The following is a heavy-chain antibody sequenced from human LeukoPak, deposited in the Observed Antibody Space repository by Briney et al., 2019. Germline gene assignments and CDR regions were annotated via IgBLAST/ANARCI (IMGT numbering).Heavy chain of an antibody. Sequence: TGGSLRLSCAAFGFTVSSNYMSWVRQAPGKGLEWVSIIYSGGSTDYADSVKGRFTISRDNLKNTLYLQMNSLRAEDTAVYYCARGPAGYNWGQGTLVTFSS. CDR3: ARGPAGYN. V-gene: IGHV3-53*01. CDR1: GFTVSSNY. D-gene: IGHD1-1*01. CDR2: IYSGGST. J-gene: IGHJ4*02.